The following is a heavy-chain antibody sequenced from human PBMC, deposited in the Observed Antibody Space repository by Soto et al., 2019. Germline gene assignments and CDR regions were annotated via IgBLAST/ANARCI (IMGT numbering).Heavy chain of an antibody. D-gene: IGHD6-19*01. Sequence: EVQLVESGGGLVQPGGSLRLSCAASGFTVSSNYMSWVRQAPGKGLEWVSVIYSGGSTYYADSVKGRFTISRDNSKNTLYLQMNSLRAEDTAVYYCARDPGSSGWFHYLDYWGQGTLVTVSS. CDR3: ARDPGSSGWFHYLDY. J-gene: IGHJ4*02. CDR2: IYSGGST. V-gene: IGHV3-66*01. CDR1: GFTVSSNY.